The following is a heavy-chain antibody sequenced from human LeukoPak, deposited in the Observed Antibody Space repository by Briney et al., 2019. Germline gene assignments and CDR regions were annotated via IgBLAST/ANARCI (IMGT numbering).Heavy chain of an antibody. CDR2: ISGSGGST. V-gene: IGHV3-23*01. D-gene: IGHD1-20*01. CDR1: GFIFSNYA. J-gene: IGHJ4*02. CDR3: AKDFRVPNWYNWNDGTFDY. Sequence: GGSLRLSCAASGFIFSNYAMSWVRQAPGKGLEWVSAISGSGGSTYYADSVKGRFTISRDNSKNTLYLQMNSLRAEDTAVYYCAKDFRVPNWYNWNDGTFDYWGQGTLVTVSS.